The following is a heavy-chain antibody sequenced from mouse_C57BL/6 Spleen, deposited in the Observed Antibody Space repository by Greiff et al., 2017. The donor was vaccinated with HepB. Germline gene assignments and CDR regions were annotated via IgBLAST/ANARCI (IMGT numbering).Heavy chain of an antibody. V-gene: IGHV1-69*01. CDR2: IDPSDSYT. CDR3: ARNWSWYFDV. Sequence: QVHVKQPGAELVMPGASVKLSCKASGYTFTSYWMHWVKQRPGQGLEWIGEIDPSDSYTNYNQKFKGKSTLTVDKSSSTAYMQLSSLTSEDSAVYCCARNWSWYFDVWGTGTTVTVSS. D-gene: IGHD4-1*01. CDR1: GYTFTSYW. J-gene: IGHJ1*03.